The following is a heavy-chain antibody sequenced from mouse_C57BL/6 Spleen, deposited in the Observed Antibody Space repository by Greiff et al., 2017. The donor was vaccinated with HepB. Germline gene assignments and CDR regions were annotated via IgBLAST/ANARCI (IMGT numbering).Heavy chain of an antibody. J-gene: IGHJ1*03. CDR2: IWWDDDK. D-gene: IGHD2-4*01. Sequence: QVQLKESGPGILQPSQTLSLTCSFSGFSLSTFGMGVGWIRQPSGKGLEWLAHIWWDDDKYYNPALKSRLTISKDTTKNQVFLKIANGDTADTATYYCARYDYDYWYFDVWGTGTTVTVSS. CDR3: ARYDYDYWYFDV. CDR1: GFSLSTFGMG. V-gene: IGHV8-8*01.